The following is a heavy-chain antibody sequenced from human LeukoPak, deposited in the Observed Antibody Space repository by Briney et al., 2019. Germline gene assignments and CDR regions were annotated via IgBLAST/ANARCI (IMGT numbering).Heavy chain of an antibody. Sequence: GGSLRLSCAASGFTFSNFWMYWVRQAPGKGLVWVSRIHSDGSRITYADSVKGRSTISRDNSKNTLYLQMNSLRAEDTAVYYCAREGYSSSWSFDYWGQGTLVTVSS. CDR3: AREGYSSSWSFDY. CDR2: IHSDGSRI. D-gene: IGHD6-13*01. CDR1: GFTFSNFW. J-gene: IGHJ4*02. V-gene: IGHV3-74*01.